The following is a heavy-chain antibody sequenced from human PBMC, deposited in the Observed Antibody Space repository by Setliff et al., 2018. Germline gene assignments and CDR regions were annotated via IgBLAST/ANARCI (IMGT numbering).Heavy chain of an antibody. CDR3: ARGPDSSGYYDSFDY. V-gene: IGHV4-34*01. CDR1: GGSFGGYY. D-gene: IGHD3-22*01. CDR2: INHSGST. J-gene: IGHJ4*02. Sequence: SETLSLTCAVYGGSFGGYYWSWIRQPPGKGLEWIGEINHSGSTNYNPSLKSRVTISVDTSKNQFSLKLSSVTAADTAVYYCARGPDSSGYYDSFDYWGQGTLVTVSS.